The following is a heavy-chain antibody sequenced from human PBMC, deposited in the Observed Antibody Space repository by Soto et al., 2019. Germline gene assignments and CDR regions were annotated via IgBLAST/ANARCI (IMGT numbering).Heavy chain of an antibody. CDR3: XXXXAAAGGYYFDY. Sequence: EVQLVESGGGLVQPGGSLRLSCAASGFTFSSYAMHWVRXXPGKGLEYVSTINNNGGSTYYANSVKGRFTISRDNSKXXXXXXXXXXXXXXXXXXXXXXXXAAAGGYYFDYWGQGTLVTVSS. J-gene: IGHJ4*02. CDR2: INNNGGST. V-gene: IGHV3-64*01. CDR1: GFTFSSYA. D-gene: IGHD6-13*01.